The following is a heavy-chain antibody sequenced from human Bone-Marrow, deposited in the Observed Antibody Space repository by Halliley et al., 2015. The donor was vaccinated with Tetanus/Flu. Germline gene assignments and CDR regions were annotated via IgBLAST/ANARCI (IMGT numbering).Heavy chain of an antibody. V-gene: IGHV3-23*01. CDR2: VGGSGDST. Sequence: AVSGFNFNNYAMTWVRQAPGKGLEWVSGVGGSGDSTYYADSVKGRFTISRDNSRNTLYLQMSSLRAEDTAIYYCAKDRRSKGVYYYGLDVWGQGTTVTVSS. CDR1: GFNFNNYA. CDR3: AKDRRSKGVYYYGLDV. J-gene: IGHJ6*02. D-gene: IGHD2-2*01.